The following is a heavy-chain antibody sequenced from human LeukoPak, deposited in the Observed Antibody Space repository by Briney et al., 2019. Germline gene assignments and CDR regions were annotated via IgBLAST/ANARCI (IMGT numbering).Heavy chain of an antibody. CDR3: ARGQDPYDFWSGYYLI. V-gene: IGHV4-34*01. CDR2: IYYSGST. D-gene: IGHD3-3*01. CDR1: GGSFSGYC. Sequence: SETLSLTCAVYGGSFSGYCWSWIRQPPGKGLEWIGSIYYSGSTYYNPPLKSRVTISVDTPKNQFSLKLSSVTAADTAVYYCARGQDPYDFWSGYYLIWGQGTLVTVSS. J-gene: IGHJ4*02.